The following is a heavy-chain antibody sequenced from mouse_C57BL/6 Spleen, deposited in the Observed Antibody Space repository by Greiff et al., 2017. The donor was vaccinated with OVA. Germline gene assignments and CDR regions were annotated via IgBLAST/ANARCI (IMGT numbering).Heavy chain of an antibody. V-gene: IGHV3-6*01. J-gene: IGHJ2*01. Sequence: EVKLMESGPGLVKPSQSLSLTCSVTGYSITSGYSWNWIRQFPGNKLEWLGYIRYDGSTNSNPSLKNRISITRDTSKNQFVLKLNSVTTEDTATYYCARGGDVGYWGQGTTLTVSS. D-gene: IGHD3-3*01. CDR3: ARGGDVGY. CDR2: IRYDGST. CDR1: GYSITSGYS.